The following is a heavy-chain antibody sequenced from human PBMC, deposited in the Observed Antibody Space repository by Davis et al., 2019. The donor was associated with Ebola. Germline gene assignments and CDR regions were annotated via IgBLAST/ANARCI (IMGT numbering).Heavy chain of an antibody. CDR1: GFTFTRYW. CDR3: LRDKGGMDV. CDR2: INHNGSEK. V-gene: IGHV3-7*01. J-gene: IGHJ6*02. Sequence: GESLKISCAASGFTFTRYWMNWVRQAPGKGLEWVANINHNGSEKFYVGSVKGRFTISRDNAKNSVFLQMNSLRVEDTAVYYCLRDKGGMDVWGQGTTVTVSS.